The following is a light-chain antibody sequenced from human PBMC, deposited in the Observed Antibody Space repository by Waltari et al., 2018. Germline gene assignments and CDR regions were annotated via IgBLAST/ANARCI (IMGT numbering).Light chain of an antibody. Sequence: SSELTQGPAVSVALGQTVKITCQGDSLRTSYASWYQVKQGQAPVLVLFGKDKRPSGIPDRISGYTSGTTSSLTITGAQAEDEADYYCHSRKGSDNQVVFGGGTKLTVL. J-gene: IGLJ3*02. CDR3: HSRKGSDNQVV. CDR1: SLRTSY. CDR2: GKD. V-gene: IGLV3-19*01.